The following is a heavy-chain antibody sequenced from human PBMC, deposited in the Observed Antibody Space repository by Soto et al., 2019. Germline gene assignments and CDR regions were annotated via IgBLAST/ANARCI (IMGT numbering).Heavy chain of an antibody. J-gene: IGHJ5*02. CDR1: GLTFNRYW. CDR3: AREFCSGGNCYTYYFDP. Sequence: PGGSLILSCAASGLTFNRYWMHWVRHAPGKGLVWVSHINTDGSNTNYADSVKGRFTISRDNAKSTLFLQMNSLRDEDTAVYYCAREFCSGGNCYTYYFDPWGQGIPVTVSS. D-gene: IGHD2-15*01. CDR2: INTDGSNT. V-gene: IGHV3-74*01.